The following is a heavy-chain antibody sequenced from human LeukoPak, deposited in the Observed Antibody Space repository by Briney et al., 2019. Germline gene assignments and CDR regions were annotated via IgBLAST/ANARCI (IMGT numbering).Heavy chain of an antibody. V-gene: IGHV1-18*01. J-gene: IGHJ5*02. D-gene: IGHD3-9*01. Sequence: APSVKVSCKASGYTFTSYGISWVRPAPGQGLEWMGWISAYNGNTNYAQKLQGRVTMPTDTSTSTAYMELRSLRSDDTAVYYCARATDLRYFDWLSKGENWFDPWGQGTLVTVSS. CDR3: ARATDLRYFDWLSKGENWFDP. CDR2: ISAYNGNT. CDR1: GYTFTSYG.